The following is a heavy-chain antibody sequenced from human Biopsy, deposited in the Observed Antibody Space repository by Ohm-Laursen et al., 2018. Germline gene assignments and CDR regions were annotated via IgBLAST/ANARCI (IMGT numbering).Heavy chain of an antibody. D-gene: IGHD6-13*01. CDR1: GGSISNYY. CDR3: EREPRIAAVAYFDP. Sequence: SETLSLTCTVSGGSISNYYWSWIRQPAGKGLEWIGRIYSSGSTNYNPSLKSRVTMSVDTSKNQFSLILRSMTAADTAVYYCEREPRIAAVAYFDPWGQGTLATVSS. J-gene: IGHJ5*02. CDR2: IYSSGST. V-gene: IGHV4-4*07.